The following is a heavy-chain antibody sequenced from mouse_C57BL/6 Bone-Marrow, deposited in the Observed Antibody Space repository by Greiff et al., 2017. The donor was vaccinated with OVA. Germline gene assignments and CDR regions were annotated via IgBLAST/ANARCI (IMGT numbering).Heavy chain of an antibody. CDR2: IYPRSGNT. CDR3: SRWETIYYGNPYFDY. V-gene: IGHV1-81*01. Sequence: VQVVESGAELARPGASVKLSCKASGYTFTSYGISWVKQRTGQGLEWIGEIYPRSGNTYYNEKFKGKATLTADKSSSTAYMELRSLTSEDSAVYFCSRWETIYYGNPYFDYWGQGTTLTVSS. J-gene: IGHJ2*01. CDR1: GYTFTSYG. D-gene: IGHD2-1*01.